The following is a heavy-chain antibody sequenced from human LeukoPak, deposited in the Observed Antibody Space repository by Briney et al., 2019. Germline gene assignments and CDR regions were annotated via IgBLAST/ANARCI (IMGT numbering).Heavy chain of an antibody. CDR2: IYTSGST. D-gene: IGHD3-22*01. CDR3: ARANPDSSGYNWFDP. V-gene: IGHV4-61*02. J-gene: IGHJ5*02. CDR1: GGSISSGSYY. Sequence: SETLSLTCTVSGGSISSGSYYWSWIRQPAGKGLEWIGRIYTSGSTNYNPSLKSRVTISVDTSKNQFSLKLSSVTAADTAVYYCARANPDSSGYNWFDPWGQGTLVTVSS.